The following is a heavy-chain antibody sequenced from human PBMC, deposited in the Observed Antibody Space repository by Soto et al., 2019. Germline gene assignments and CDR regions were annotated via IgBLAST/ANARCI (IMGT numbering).Heavy chain of an antibody. Sequence: ASVKVSCKASGYTFTGYYMHWVRQAPGQGLEWMGRINPNSGGTNYAQKFQGRVTMTRDTSISTAYMELSRLRSDDTAVDYCARDYVWGCFRNPYGMDVWGQGTPVTVSS. J-gene: IGHJ6*02. CDR1: GYTFTGYY. CDR3: ARDYVWGCFRNPYGMDV. D-gene: IGHD3-16*02. CDR2: INPNSGGT. V-gene: IGHV1-2*02.